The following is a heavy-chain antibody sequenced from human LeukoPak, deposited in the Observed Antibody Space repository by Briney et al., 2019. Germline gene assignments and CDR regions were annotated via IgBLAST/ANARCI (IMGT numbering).Heavy chain of an antibody. J-gene: IGHJ6*02. Sequence: SETLSLTCAVYGGSFSGYYWSWIRQPPGKGLEWIGEINHSGSTNYNPSLKSRVTVSVDTSKSQFSLKLNSVTAADTAVYYCARGSSYFYYGVDVWGQGTTVTVSS. D-gene: IGHD1-26*01. CDR2: INHSGST. CDR1: GGSFSGYY. CDR3: ARGSSYFYYGVDV. V-gene: IGHV4-34*01.